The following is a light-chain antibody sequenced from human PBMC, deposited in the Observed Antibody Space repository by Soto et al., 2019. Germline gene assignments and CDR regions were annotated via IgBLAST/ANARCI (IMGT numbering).Light chain of an antibody. CDR1: QSVSNN. CDR2: GAF. Sequence: EIVMTQSPATLSVSPGERATLSCRASQSVSNNLAWYQQKPGQAPRLLIYGAFYRVTGIPARFSGSASGTEFTLTISSLQSEDFAVYYCQHSNNWPYTFGQGTKLEIK. CDR3: QHSNNWPYT. V-gene: IGKV3-15*01. J-gene: IGKJ2*01.